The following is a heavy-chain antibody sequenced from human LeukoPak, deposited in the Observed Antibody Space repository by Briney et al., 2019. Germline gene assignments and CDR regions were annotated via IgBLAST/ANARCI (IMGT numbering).Heavy chain of an antibody. V-gene: IGHV4-34*01. CDR2: INHSGST. CDR1: GGSFSGYY. Sequence: PSETLSLTCAVYGGSFSGYYWGWIRQPPGKGLEWIGEINHSGSTNYIPSLKSRVTISVDTSKNQFSLKLSSVTAADTAVYYCARGRGYCGGDCYWAYYYYYMDVWGKGTTVTVSS. CDR3: ARGRGYCGGDCYWAYYYYYMDV. J-gene: IGHJ6*03. D-gene: IGHD2-21*01.